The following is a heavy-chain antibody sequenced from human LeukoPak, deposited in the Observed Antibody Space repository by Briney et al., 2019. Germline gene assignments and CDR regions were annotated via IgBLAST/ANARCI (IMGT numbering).Heavy chain of an antibody. J-gene: IGHJ4*02. CDR1: GFTFSGSA. CDR3: TSHSVPVDY. Sequence: GGSLRLSCAASGFTFSGSAMHWVRQASRKGLEWVGRIRSKANSYATAYAASVKGRFTISRDDSKNTAYLQMNSLKTEDTAVYYCTSHSVPVDYWGQGTLVTVSS. D-gene: IGHD2-2*01. V-gene: IGHV3-73*01. CDR2: IRSKANSYAT.